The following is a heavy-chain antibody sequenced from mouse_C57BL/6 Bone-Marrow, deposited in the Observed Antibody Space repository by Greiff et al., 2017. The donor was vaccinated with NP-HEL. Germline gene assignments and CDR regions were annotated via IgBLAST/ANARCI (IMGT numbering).Heavy chain of an antibody. CDR1: GYTFTDYT. CDR2: IYPRDGST. CDR3: ARDDYYGSSYVNWYFDV. J-gene: IGHJ1*03. V-gene: IGHV1-78*01. D-gene: IGHD1-1*01. Sequence: QVQLQQSDAELVKPGASVKISCTVSGYTFTDYTIHWMKQRPEQGLEWIGYIYPRDGSTKYNAQFKGKATLTADTSSSTAYMQLNSLTSEDSAVYFCARDDYYGSSYVNWYFDVWGTGTTVTVSS.